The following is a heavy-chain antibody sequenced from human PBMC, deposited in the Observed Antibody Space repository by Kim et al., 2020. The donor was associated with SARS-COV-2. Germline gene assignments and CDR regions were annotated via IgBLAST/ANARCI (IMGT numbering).Heavy chain of an antibody. D-gene: IGHD2-2*01. J-gene: IGHJ4*02. Sequence: GGSLRLSCAASGFTFSSYAMAWVRQAPGKGLEWVSSIGGSGGNTYYADSVKGRFTISRDNSKNTLYLQMNSLRAEDTAVYHCAKVGYCTSTNCYFLDYWGQGTLVTVSS. CDR2: IGGSGGNT. CDR3: AKVGYCTSTNCYFLDY. CDR1: GFTFSSYA. V-gene: IGHV3-23*01.